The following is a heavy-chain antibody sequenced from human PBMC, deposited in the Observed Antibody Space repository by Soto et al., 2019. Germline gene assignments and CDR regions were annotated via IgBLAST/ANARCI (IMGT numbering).Heavy chain of an antibody. Sequence: VQLLESGGGLVQPGGSLRLSCAASGFTFSSYAMHWVRQAPGKGLEWVAVISYDGSNKYYADSVKGRFTISRDNSKNTLYLQMNSLRAEDTAVYYCARDGENIVVVVAATSFDYWGQGTLVTVSS. CDR2: ISYDGSNK. CDR1: GFTFSSYA. J-gene: IGHJ4*02. CDR3: ARDGENIVVVVAATSFDY. D-gene: IGHD2-15*01. V-gene: IGHV3-30-3*01.